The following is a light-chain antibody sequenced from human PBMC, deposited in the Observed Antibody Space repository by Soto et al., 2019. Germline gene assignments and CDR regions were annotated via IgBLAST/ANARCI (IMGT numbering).Light chain of an antibody. V-gene: IGLV2-14*01. CDR2: EVN. Sequence: QSVLTQPGSVSGSPGQSISFSFAGANSDVGSSVYVSWYLQHPGKAPQLIIYEVNKRPSGVSNRFSGTKSGNTASLTISGLKPDDEADYYCAPSAGNSLYVFGTGNKLTVL. CDR1: NSDVGSSVY. CDR3: APSAGNSLYV. J-gene: IGLJ1*01.